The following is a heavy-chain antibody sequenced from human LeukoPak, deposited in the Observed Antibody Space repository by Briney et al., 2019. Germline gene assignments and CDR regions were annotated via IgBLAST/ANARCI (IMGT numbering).Heavy chain of an antibody. Sequence: SETLSLTCTVSGGSISSYYWSWIRQPPGKVLEWIGYIYYSGSTNYNPSLKSRVTISVDTSKNQFSLKLSSVTAADTAVYYCARDLYGSGSYYNSYFDYWGQGTLVTVSS. J-gene: IGHJ4*02. CDR2: IYYSGST. V-gene: IGHV4-59*01. CDR1: GGSISSYY. CDR3: ARDLYGSGSYYNSYFDY. D-gene: IGHD3-10*01.